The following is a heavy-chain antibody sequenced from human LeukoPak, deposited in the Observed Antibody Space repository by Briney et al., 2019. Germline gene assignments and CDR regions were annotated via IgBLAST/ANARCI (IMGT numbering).Heavy chain of an antibody. J-gene: IGHJ4*02. Sequence: QTGGSLSLSCAASGFTFSSYAMHWVRQAPGKGLEWVAVISYDGSNKYYADSVKGRFTISRDNSKNTLYLQMNSLRAEDTAVYYCARGADRGIVVAADWGQGALVTVSS. CDR1: GFTFSSYA. CDR3: ARGADRGIVVAAD. D-gene: IGHD6-19*01. V-gene: IGHV3-30-3*01. CDR2: ISYDGSNK.